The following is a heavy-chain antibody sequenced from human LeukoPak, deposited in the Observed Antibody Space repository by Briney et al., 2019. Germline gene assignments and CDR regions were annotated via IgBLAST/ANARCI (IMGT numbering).Heavy chain of an antibody. CDR2: ISYDGSNK. Sequence: GRSLRLSCAASGFTFSSYAMHWVRQAPGKGLEWVAVISYDGSNKYYADSVKGRFTISRDNSKNTLYLQMNSLRAEDAAVYYCARRSSGSGSSGGIDYWGQGILVTVSS. J-gene: IGHJ4*02. V-gene: IGHV3-30*04. D-gene: IGHD3-10*01. CDR3: ARRSSGSGSSGGIDY. CDR1: GFTFSSYA.